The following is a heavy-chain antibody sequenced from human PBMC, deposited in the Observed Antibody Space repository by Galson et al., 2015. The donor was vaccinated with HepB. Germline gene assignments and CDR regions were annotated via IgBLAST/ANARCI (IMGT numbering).Heavy chain of an antibody. CDR1: GFTFSSYS. V-gene: IGHV3-21*05. D-gene: IGHD6-13*01. Sequence: SLRLSCAASGFTFSSYSMNWVRQAPGKGLEWVSYISSSSSYIYYADSVKGRFTISRDNAKNSLYLQMNSLRAEDTAVYYCARDPRIAAAGGYYYYGMDVWGQGTTVTVSS. CDR3: ARDPRIAAAGGYYYYGMDV. CDR2: ISSSSSYI. J-gene: IGHJ6*02.